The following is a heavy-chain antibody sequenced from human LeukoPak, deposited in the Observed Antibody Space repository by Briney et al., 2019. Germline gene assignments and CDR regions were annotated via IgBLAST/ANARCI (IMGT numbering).Heavy chain of an antibody. Sequence: SETLSLTCTVSGGSISSYYWSWIRQPAGKGLGWIGRIYTSGSTNYNPSLKSRVTMSVDTSKNQFSLKLSSVTAADTAVYYCARGVGGYGSDAFDIWGQGTMVTVSS. J-gene: IGHJ3*02. CDR2: IYTSGST. D-gene: IGHD5-12*01. V-gene: IGHV4-4*07. CDR1: GGSISSYY. CDR3: ARGVGGYGSDAFDI.